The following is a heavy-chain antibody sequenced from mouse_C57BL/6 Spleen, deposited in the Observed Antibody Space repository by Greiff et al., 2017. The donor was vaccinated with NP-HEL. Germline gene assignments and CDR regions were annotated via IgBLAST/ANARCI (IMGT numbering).Heavy chain of an antibody. V-gene: IGHV1-50*01. CDR2: IDPSDSYT. J-gene: IGHJ2*01. Sequence: QVQLQQPGAELVKPGASVKLSCKASGYTFTSYWMQWVKQRPGQGLEWIGEIDPSDSYTNYNQKFKGKATLTVDTSSSTAYMQLSSLTSEDSAVYYCARPGGSSSGYFDYWGQGTTLTVSS. CDR1: GYTFTSYW. CDR3: ARPGGSSSGYFDY. D-gene: IGHD1-1*01.